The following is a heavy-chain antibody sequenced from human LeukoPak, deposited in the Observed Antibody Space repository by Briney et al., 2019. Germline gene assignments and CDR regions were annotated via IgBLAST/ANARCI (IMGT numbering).Heavy chain of an antibody. D-gene: IGHD3-10*02. Sequence: GGSLRLSCAASGFTFSSYAMSWVRQAPGKGLEWVSSISGSGGRTHYADSVKGRFTISRDNAKNSLYLQMNSLRAEDTAVYYCAELGITMIGGVWGKGTTVTISS. CDR1: GFTFSSYA. CDR2: ISGSGGRT. J-gene: IGHJ6*04. CDR3: AELGITMIGGV. V-gene: IGHV3-23*01.